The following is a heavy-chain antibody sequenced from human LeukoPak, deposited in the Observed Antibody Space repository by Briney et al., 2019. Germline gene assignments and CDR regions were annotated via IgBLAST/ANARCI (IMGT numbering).Heavy chain of an antibody. CDR1: GFTFSTYS. J-gene: IGHJ4*02. V-gene: IGHV3-48*01. D-gene: IGHD3-3*01. CDR3: AREHDIWKPFDY. Sequence: GGSLRLSCAASGFTFSTYSMTWVRQAPGKGLEWVSYIGSRSSTIYYADSVKGRFTISRDNAKNSLYLQMNSLRAEDTAVYYCAREHDIWKPFDYWGQGTLVTVSS. CDR2: IGSRSSTI.